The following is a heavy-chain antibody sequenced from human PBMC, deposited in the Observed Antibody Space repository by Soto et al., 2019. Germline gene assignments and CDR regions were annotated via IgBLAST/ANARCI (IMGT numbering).Heavy chain of an antibody. Sequence: QVQLVQSGTEVKKPGASVKVPCKASGYTFTNYHIHWVRQAPEDGLEWMGRINPSGGTTIYAQKFHGRVTMTRDTSTSTVYMELSSLRPEDTAVYYCAREVLIDLNYFDYWGQGALVTVSS. V-gene: IGHV1-46*01. CDR1: GYTFTNYH. CDR2: INPSGGTT. J-gene: IGHJ4*02. D-gene: IGHD2-21*01. CDR3: AREVLIDLNYFDY.